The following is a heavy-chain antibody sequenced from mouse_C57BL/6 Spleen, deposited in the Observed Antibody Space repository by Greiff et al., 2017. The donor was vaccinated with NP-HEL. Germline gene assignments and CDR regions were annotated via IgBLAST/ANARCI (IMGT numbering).Heavy chain of an antibody. CDR3: TRVYYYGSSYDYFDY. Sequence: VQLQQSGAELVRPGASVTLSCKASGYTFTDYEMHWVKQTPVHGLEWIGAIDPETGGTAYNQKFKGKAILTADKSSSTAYMELRSLTSEDSAVYYCTRVYYYGSSYDYFDYWGQGTTLTVSS. CDR1: GYTFTDYE. CDR2: IDPETGGT. V-gene: IGHV1-15*01. J-gene: IGHJ2*01. D-gene: IGHD1-1*01.